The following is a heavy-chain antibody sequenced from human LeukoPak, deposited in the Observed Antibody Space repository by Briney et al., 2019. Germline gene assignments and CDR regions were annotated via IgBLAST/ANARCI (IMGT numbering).Heavy chain of an antibody. CDR3: ARDLRAVSGPYDFWSGVANAFDI. D-gene: IGHD3-3*01. CDR2: IYHSGST. V-gene: IGHV4-30-2*01. J-gene: IGHJ3*02. CDR1: GGSISSGGYS. Sequence: SQTLSLTCAVSGGSISSGGYSWRWIRQPPGKGLEWIGYIYHSGSTYYNPSLKSRVTISVDTSKNQFSLKLSSVTAADTALYYCARDLRAVSGPYDFWSGVANAFDIWGQGTMVTVSS.